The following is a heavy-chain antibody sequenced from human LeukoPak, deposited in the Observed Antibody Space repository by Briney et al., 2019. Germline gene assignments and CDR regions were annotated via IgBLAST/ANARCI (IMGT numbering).Heavy chain of an antibody. CDR1: GFTVSSNY. CDR2: IYSGGGT. CDR3: ARVIVSDAFDV. V-gene: IGHV3-53*03. Sequence: PGGSLRLSCAASGFTVSSNYMAWVRQAPGKGLEWVSGIYSGGGTHYADSVKGRFTISRDSSMNTLYLQMNSLRAEDTAVYYCARVIVSDAFDVWGQGTMVTVSS. J-gene: IGHJ3*01. D-gene: IGHD3-22*01.